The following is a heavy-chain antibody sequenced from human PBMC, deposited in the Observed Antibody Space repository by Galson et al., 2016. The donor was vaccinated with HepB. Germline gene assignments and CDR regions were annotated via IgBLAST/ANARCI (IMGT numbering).Heavy chain of an antibody. V-gene: IGHV3-23*01. J-gene: IGHJ5*02. D-gene: IGHD3-10*01. Sequence: SLRLSCAASGFSFSIYAMSWVRQAPGKGLAWVSAISGSGGSTYYADSVRGRFTISRDNSKNTVYLQMDSLRAEDTAVYYCARDTYGSFDPWGQGALVTVSS. CDR3: ARDTYGSFDP. CDR1: GFSFSIYA. CDR2: ISGSGGST.